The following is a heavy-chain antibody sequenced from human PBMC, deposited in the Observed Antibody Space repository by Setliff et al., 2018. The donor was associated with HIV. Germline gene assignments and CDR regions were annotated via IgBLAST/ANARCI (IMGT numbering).Heavy chain of an antibody. D-gene: IGHD3-10*01. J-gene: IGHJ4*01. CDR2: ISPKSGGT. Sequence: ASVKVSCKASGYSFIGHHMHWVRQAPGQGLEWMGWISPKSGGTNYVQKFQGRVTMTRDTSISTAYMVLSSLRSDDTAVYFCARGALLAVFDFDHWGHGTLVTVSS. V-gene: IGHV1-2*02. CDR3: ARGALLAVFDFDH. CDR1: GYSFIGHH.